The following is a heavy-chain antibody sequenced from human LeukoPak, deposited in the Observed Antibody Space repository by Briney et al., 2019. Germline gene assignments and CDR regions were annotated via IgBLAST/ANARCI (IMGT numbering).Heavy chain of an antibody. Sequence: PSETLSLTCTVSGDSVSGRSYYWSWIRQPPGKGLEWVGYIYYSGSTNYNPSLKSRVTISLDTSKNQFSLRLSSVTAADTAVYYCARGYGRAYYYYYGMDVWGQGTTVTVSS. CDR3: ARGYGRAYYYYYGMDV. J-gene: IGHJ6*02. D-gene: IGHD4-17*01. CDR2: IYYSGST. CDR1: GDSVSGRSYY. V-gene: IGHV4-61*01.